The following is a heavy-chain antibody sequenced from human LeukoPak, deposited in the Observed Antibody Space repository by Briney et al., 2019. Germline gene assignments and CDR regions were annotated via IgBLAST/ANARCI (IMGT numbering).Heavy chain of an antibody. CDR3: ARRTYCGGDCPYAFDI. J-gene: IGHJ3*02. CDR2: IIPILGIA. D-gene: IGHD2-21*01. V-gene: IGHV1-69*04. Sequence: SVKVSCKASGGTFSSYAISWVRQAPGQGLEWMGRIIPILGIANYAQKLQGRVTMTTDTSTSTAYMELRSLRSDDTAVYYCARRTYCGGDCPYAFDIWGQGTMVTVSS. CDR1: GGTFSSYA.